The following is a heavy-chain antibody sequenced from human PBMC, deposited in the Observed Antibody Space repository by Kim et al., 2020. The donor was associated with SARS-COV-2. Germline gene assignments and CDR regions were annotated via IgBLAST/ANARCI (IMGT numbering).Heavy chain of an antibody. J-gene: IGHJ4*02. CDR3: EASDY. Sequence: SSVRTHYADSVKGRFTISRDNSKSTLFLQMNSLRAEDTAVYYCEASDYWGQGSLVTVSS. CDR2: SSVRT. V-gene: IGHV3-23*01.